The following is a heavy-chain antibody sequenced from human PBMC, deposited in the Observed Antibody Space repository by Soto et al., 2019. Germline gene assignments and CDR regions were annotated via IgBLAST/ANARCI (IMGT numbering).Heavy chain of an antibody. CDR2: IVPSLDTT. CDR1: GGTFSSSG. D-gene: IGHD1-20*01. V-gene: IGHV1-69*11. Sequence: QVHLVQSGTEVKKPGSSVKVSCKASGGTFSSSGFSWVRQAPGQGLEWMGMIVPSLDTTNYAQKFQARVSITADEVTSTAYLELRSLRSEDMAVYNCARWPQPRYTADPYAVDVWGQGTRVIVSS. CDR3: ARWPQPRYTADPYAVDV. J-gene: IGHJ6*02.